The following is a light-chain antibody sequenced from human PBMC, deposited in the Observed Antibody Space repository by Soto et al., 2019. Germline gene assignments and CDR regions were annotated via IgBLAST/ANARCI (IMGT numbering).Light chain of an antibody. Sequence: QSVLTQPPSVPAAPGQKVTISCSGSSSNIGNNYVSWYQQLPGTAPKLLIYDDTKRPSGIPDRFSGSKSGTSATLGITGLQTGDEADYYCGTWDSSLSAYVFGTGTKSPS. V-gene: IGLV1-51*01. CDR1: SSNIGNNY. J-gene: IGLJ1*01. CDR2: DDT. CDR3: GTWDSSLSAYV.